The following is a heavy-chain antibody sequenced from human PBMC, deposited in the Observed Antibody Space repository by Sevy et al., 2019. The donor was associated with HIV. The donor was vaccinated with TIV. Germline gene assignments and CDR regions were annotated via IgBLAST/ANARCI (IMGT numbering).Heavy chain of an antibody. D-gene: IGHD2-2*01. CDR3: AKGRDDIVAVPAVRLYYQNGMDV. Sequence: ASVKVSCKASGDTFSSYAINWVRQAPGQGLEWMGGIIPAFPTVKYERKFRGRLTITADESKTTAYMELSSLTSDDTAGYYCAKGRDDIVAVPAVRLYYQNGMDVWGQGTTVTVSS. J-gene: IGHJ6*02. CDR1: GDTFSSYA. CDR2: IIPAFPTV. V-gene: IGHV1-69*13.